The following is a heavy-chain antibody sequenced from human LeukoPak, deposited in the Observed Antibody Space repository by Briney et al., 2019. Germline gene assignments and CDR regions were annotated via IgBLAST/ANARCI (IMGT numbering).Heavy chain of an antibody. Sequence: SQTLSLTCAISGDSVSSNSAAWNWIRQSPSRGLEWLGRTYYRSNWYNEYAVSVRSRITVNPDTSRNHFPLQLNSVTPDDTAVYYCARGTRGAFDIWAQGTMVTVSS. CDR2: TYYRSNWYN. D-gene: IGHD1-1*01. V-gene: IGHV6-1*01. J-gene: IGHJ3*02. CDR3: ARGTRGAFDI. CDR1: GDSVSSNSAA.